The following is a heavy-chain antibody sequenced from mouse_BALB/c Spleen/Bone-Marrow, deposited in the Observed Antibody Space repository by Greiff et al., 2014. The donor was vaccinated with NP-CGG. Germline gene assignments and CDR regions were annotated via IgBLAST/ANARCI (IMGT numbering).Heavy chain of an antibody. CDR2: INPDSSTI. V-gene: IGHV4-1*02. D-gene: IGHD2-3*01. J-gene: IGHJ4*01. CDR3: ARPSSRGLLRNYAMDY. Sequence: VQLQQSGGGLVQPGGSLKLSCAASGFDFSRYWMSWVRQAPGKGLEWIEEINPDSSTINYTPSLKDKFIISRDNAKNTLYLQMSKVRSEDTALYYCARPSSRGLLRNYAMDYWGQGTSVTVSS. CDR1: GFDFSRYW.